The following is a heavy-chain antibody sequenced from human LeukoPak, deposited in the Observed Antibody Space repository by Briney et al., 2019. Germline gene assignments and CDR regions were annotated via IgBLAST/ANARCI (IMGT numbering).Heavy chain of an antibody. D-gene: IGHD2-2*01. J-gene: IGHJ4*02. V-gene: IGHV1-69*13. CDR3: ARVAKDQYCSSTSCFHYYFDY. CDR1: GYTFTGYY. CDR2: IIPIFGTA. Sequence: SVKVSCKASGYTFTGYYMHWVRQAPGQGLEWMGGIIPIFGTANYAQKFQGRVTITADESTSTAYMELSSLRSEDTAVYYCARVAKDQYCSSTSCFHYYFDYWGQGTLVTVSS.